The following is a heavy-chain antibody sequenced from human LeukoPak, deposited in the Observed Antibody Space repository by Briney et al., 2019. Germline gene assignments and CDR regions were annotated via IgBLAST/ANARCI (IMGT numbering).Heavy chain of an antibody. V-gene: IGHV4-59*01. CDR3: AREDIVVVPAARLVSWFDP. J-gene: IGHJ5*02. CDR2: IYYSGST. CDR1: GGSISSYY. D-gene: IGHD2-2*01. Sequence: PSETLSLTCTVSGGSISSYYWSWIRQPPGKGLEWIGYIYYSGSTNYNPSLKSRVTISVDTSKNPFSLKLSSVTAAGTAVYYGAREDIVVVPAARLVSWFDPWGQGTLVTVSS.